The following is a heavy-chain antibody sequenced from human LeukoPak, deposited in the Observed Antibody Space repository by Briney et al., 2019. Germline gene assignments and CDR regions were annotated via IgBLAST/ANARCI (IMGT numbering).Heavy chain of an antibody. CDR2: IISRGDTT. J-gene: IGHJ4*02. CDR3: ARGRGYCSGASCDIDY. Sequence: GGSLRLSCAATGFTFNDYSMNWVRQAPGKELEWVSNIISRGDTTHYADSVKGRFSISRDNAKNSVFLQLNSLRAEDTAVYYCARGRGYCSGASCDIDYWGQGTLVTVSS. V-gene: IGHV3-48*04. CDR1: GFTFNDYS. D-gene: IGHD2-15*01.